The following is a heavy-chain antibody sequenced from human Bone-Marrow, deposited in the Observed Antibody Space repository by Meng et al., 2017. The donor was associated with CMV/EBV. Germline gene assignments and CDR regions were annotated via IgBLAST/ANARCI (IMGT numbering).Heavy chain of an antibody. CDR3: ARGPHYDFWSGYFGDWFAP. J-gene: IGHJ5*02. D-gene: IGHD3-3*01. V-gene: IGHV1-8*03. Sequence: ASVKVSCKASGYTFTSYDINWVRQATGQGLEWMGWMNPNSGNTGYAQKFQGRVTITRNTSISTAYMELSSLRSEETAVYYCARGPHYDFWSGYFGDWFAPWGQGTLVTVSS. CDR2: MNPNSGNT. CDR1: GYTFTSYD.